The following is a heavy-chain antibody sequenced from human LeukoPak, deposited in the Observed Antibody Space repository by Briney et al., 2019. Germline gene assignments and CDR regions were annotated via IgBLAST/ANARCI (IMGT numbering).Heavy chain of an antibody. CDR3: ARAPGETFDI. D-gene: IGHD2-2*01. CDR2: IYYSGSS. Sequence: PSETLSLTCTVSGGSISSYYWSWIRQPPGKGLEWIGYIYYSGSSNYNPSLKSRVTISVDTSKNQFSLKLTSVTAAGTAVYYCARAPGETFDIWGQGTMVTVSS. V-gene: IGHV4-59*01. J-gene: IGHJ3*02. CDR1: GGSISSYY.